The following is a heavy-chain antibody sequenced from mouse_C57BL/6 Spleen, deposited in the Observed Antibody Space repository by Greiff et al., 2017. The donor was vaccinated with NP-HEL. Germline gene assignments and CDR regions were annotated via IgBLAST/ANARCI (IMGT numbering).Heavy chain of an antibody. CDR1: GFTFSSYT. CDR2: ISGGGGNT. D-gene: IGHD1-1*01. CDR3: ARQDYGSSSLYFDY. Sequence: DVKLVESGGGLVKPGGSLKLSCAASGFTFSSYTMSWVRQTPEKRLEWVATISGGGGNTYYPDSVKGRFTISRDNAKNTLYLQMSSLRSEDTALYYCARQDYGSSSLYFDYWGQGTTLTVSS. V-gene: IGHV5-9*01. J-gene: IGHJ2*01.